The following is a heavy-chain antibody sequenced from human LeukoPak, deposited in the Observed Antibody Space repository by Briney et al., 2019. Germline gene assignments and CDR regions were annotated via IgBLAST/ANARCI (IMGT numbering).Heavy chain of an antibody. CDR3: ARVYYYGSGSYYTNWFDP. D-gene: IGHD3-10*01. CDR1: GGSISSYY. V-gene: IGHV4-4*07. CDR2: IYTSGST. Sequence: SETLSLTCTVSGGSISSYYWSWIRQPAGKGLEWIGRIYTSGSTNYNPSLKSRVTMSVDTSKNQFSLKLSSVTAADTAVYYCARVYYYGSGSYYTNWFDPWGQGTLVTVSS. J-gene: IGHJ5*02.